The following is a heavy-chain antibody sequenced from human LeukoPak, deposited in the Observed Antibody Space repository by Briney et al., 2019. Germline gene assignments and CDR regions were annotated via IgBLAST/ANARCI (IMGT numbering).Heavy chain of an antibody. J-gene: IGHJ4*02. CDR3: ARFYYYDSSRGVRPLDY. Sequence: PSETLSLTCTVSGGSISSYYWSWIRQPPGKGLEWIGYIYYSGSTNYNPSLKSRVTISVDTSKNQFSLKLSSVTAADTAVYYCARFYYYDSSRGVRPLDYWGQGTLVTVSS. D-gene: IGHD3-22*01. CDR2: IYYSGST. CDR1: GGSISSYY. V-gene: IGHV4-59*12.